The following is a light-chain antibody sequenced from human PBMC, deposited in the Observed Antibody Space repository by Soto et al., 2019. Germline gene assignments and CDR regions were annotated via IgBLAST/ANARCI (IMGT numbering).Light chain of an antibody. Sequence: DIQMTQSPSSLSASVGDRVTITCRASQSISSYLNWYQQKPGKAPKLLIYAAPSLQSGVPSRFSGSGSGTDFTPTISRLQSEGFASYYCQQSYSTSVPCGQGTKVDIK. J-gene: IGKJ1*01. CDR2: AAP. V-gene: IGKV1-39*01. CDR1: QSISSY. CDR3: QQSYSTSVP.